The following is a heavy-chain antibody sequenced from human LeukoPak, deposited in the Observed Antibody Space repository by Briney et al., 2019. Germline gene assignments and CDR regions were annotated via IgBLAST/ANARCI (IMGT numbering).Heavy chain of an antibody. D-gene: IGHD3-16*02. CDR3: ARVSGVWGSYRYNWFDP. Sequence: ASVKVSCKASGYTFTSYGISWVRQAPGQGLEWMGWISAYNGNTNYAQMLQGRVTMTTDTSTSTAYMELRSLRSDDTAVYYCARVSGVWGSYRYNWFDPWGQGTLVTVSS. CDR2: ISAYNGNT. V-gene: IGHV1-18*01. J-gene: IGHJ5*02. CDR1: GYTFTSYG.